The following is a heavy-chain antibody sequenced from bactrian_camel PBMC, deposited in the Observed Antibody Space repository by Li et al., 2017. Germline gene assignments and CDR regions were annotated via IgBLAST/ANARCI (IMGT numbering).Heavy chain of an antibody. CDR3: AIVGSLLPSIQAPGVRTCDWRGNF. CDR1: EYIGC. V-gene: IGHV3S53*01. J-gene: IGHJ4*01. D-gene: IGHD3*01. CDR2: TDVGGAT. Sequence: HVQLVESGGGLVQPGGSLRLSCSASEYIGCMGWFRQAPEKEREVVAATDVGGATYYDPAVQGRFTISEDNAKNTLYLQMNSLKPEDTAVYYCAIVGSLLPSIQAPGVRTCDWRGNFWGQGTQVTVS.